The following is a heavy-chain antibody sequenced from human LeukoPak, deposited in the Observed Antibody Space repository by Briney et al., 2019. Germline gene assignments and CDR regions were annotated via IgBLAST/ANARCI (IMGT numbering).Heavy chain of an antibody. CDR2: ISSSGSTI. D-gene: IGHD2-2*01. J-gene: IGHJ6*02. V-gene: IGHV3-11*01. Sequence: PGGSLRLSCAASGFTFSDYYMSWIRQAPGKGLEWVSYISSSGSTIYYADSVKGRFTISRDNAKNSLYLQMNSLRAEDTAVCYCAREFCSSTSCFQTPAYYYYGMDVWGQGTTVTVSS. CDR1: GFTFSDYY. CDR3: AREFCSSTSCFQTPAYYYYGMDV.